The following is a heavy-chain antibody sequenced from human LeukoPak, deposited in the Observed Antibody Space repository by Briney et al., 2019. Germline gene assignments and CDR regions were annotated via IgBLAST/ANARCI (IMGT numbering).Heavy chain of an antibody. CDR1: GFTFSDYY. V-gene: IGHV3-11*04. CDR3: ARDRYYYDSTGIPPGY. CDR2: ISSSGSTI. J-gene: IGHJ4*02. D-gene: IGHD3-22*01. Sequence: GGSLRLSCAASGFTFSDYYMSWIRQAPGKGLEWVSYISSSGSTIYYADSVKGRFTISRDNAKNSLYLQMNSLRAEDTAVYYCARDRYYYDSTGIPPGYWGQGTLVTVSS.